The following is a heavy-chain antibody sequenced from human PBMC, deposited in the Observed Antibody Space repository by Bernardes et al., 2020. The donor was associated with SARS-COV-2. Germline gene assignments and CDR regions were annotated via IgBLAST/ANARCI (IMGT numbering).Heavy chain of an antibody. D-gene: IGHD2-2*01. CDR2: IWYDGSNK. Sequence: GGSLRLSCAASGFTFSSYGMHWVRQAPGKGLEWVAVIWYDGSNKYYADSVKGRFTISRDNSKNTLYLQMNSLRAEDTAVYYCARDGHDCSSTSCFQSKHYYYYYGMDVWGQGTTVTVSS. CDR1: GFTFSSYG. V-gene: IGHV3-33*01. CDR3: ARDGHDCSSTSCFQSKHYYYYYGMDV. J-gene: IGHJ6*02.